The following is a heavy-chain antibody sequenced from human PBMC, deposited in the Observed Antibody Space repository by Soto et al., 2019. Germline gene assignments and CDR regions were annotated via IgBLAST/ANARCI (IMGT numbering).Heavy chain of an antibody. J-gene: IGHJ6*02. CDR1: GFTFGDYA. CDR2: IRSKAYGGTT. Sequence: PGGSLRLSCTASGFTFGDYAMSWSRQAPGKGLEWVGFIRSKAYGGTTEYAASVKGRFTISRDDSKSIAYLQMNSLKTEDTAVYYCTSRYDFWSGYYYYYYGMDVWGQGTTVTVSS. D-gene: IGHD3-3*01. V-gene: IGHV3-49*03. CDR3: TSRYDFWSGYYYYYYGMDV.